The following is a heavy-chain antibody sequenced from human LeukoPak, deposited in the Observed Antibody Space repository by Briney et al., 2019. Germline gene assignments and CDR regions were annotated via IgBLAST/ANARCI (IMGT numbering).Heavy chain of an antibody. V-gene: IGHV3-30*18. D-gene: IGHD2/OR15-2a*01. Sequence: PGRSLRLSCAASGFTFSSYGMHWVRQAPGKGLEWVAVISYDGSNKYYADSVKGRFTISRDNSKNTLYLQMNSLRAEDTAVYYCAKGWAAQTLSLIVYWGQGTLVTVSS. CDR1: GFTFSSYG. CDR2: ISYDGSNK. J-gene: IGHJ4*02. CDR3: AKGWAAQTLSLIVY.